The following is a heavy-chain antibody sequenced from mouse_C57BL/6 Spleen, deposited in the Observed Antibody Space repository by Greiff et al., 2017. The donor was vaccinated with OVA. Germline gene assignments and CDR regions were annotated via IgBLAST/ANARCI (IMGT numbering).Heavy chain of an antibody. CDR1: GYTFTNYW. J-gene: IGHJ1*03. D-gene: IGHD2-12*01. CDR3: SRYRYYSYWYFDV. V-gene: IGHV1-63*01. CDR2: IYPGGGYT. Sequence: QVQLQQSGAELVRPGTSVKMSCKASGYTFTNYWIGWAKQRPGHGLEWIGDIYPGGGYTNYNEKFKGKATLTADKSSSTAYMQFSSLTSDDSAIYYCSRYRYYSYWYFDVWGTGTTVTVSS.